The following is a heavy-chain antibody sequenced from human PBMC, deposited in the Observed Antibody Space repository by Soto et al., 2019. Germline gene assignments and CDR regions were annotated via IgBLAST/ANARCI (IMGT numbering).Heavy chain of an antibody. Sequence: LRLSCAASGFSFSTSGMHWVRQAPGKGLEWVAVIPYDGSHTYYADSVKGRFTISRDNSKNTLYLQMNSLRAEDTAVYYCAKLLVLEYEAQDFDLWGQGAQVTVSS. J-gene: IGHJ4*02. CDR1: GFSFSTSG. CDR3: AKLLVLEYEAQDFDL. CDR2: IPYDGSHT. D-gene: IGHD2-8*02. V-gene: IGHV3-30*18.